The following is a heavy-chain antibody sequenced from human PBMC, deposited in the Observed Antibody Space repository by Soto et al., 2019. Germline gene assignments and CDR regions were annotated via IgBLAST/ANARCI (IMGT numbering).Heavy chain of an antibody. CDR3: ARGARGLGPDQGFDY. CDR2: ISAYNGNT. J-gene: IGHJ4*02. CDR1: GYTFTSYG. D-gene: IGHD7-27*01. V-gene: IGHV1-18*01. Sequence: ASVKVSCKASGYTFTSYGISWVRQAPGQGLEWMGWISAYNGNTNYAQKLQGRVTMTTDTSTSTAYMELRSLRSDDTAVYYCARGARGLGPDQGFDYWGQGTLVTVSS.